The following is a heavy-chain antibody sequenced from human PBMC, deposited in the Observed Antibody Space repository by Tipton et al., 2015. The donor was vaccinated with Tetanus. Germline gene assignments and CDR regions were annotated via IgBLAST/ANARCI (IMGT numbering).Heavy chain of an antibody. CDR2: IYHSGSA. Sequence: TLSLTCTVSGASISSDDYYWSWIRQSPGKGLEWIGYIYHSGSAYYRPSLKSRATISVDTSKNKFSLKVTSVTAADTAVYFCARGLPREPFYLDYWGQGKQVSVSS. D-gene: IGHD1-26*01. V-gene: IGHV4-30-4*01. CDR1: GASISSDDYY. J-gene: IGHJ4*02. CDR3: ARGLPREPFYLDY.